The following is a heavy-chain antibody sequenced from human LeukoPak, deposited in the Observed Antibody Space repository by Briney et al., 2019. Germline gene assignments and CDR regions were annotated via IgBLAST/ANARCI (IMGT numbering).Heavy chain of an antibody. Sequence: GGSLRLSCTASGFTFSTYWINRVRQSPGKGLVWVALINGDGSTTTHADSVKGRFTISRDNAKNTAYLQMNSLRDEGTAVYFCARDYAGSPDYWGQGTLVTVSA. V-gene: IGHV3-74*03. D-gene: IGHD3-10*01. CDR3: ARDYAGSPDY. CDR1: GFTFSTYW. J-gene: IGHJ4*02. CDR2: INGDGSTT.